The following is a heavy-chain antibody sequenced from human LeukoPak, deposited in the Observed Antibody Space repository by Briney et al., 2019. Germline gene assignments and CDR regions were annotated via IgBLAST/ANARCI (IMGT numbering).Heavy chain of an antibody. CDR3: ARGGGYDWGAFDY. V-gene: IGHV4-30-2*01. J-gene: IGHJ4*02. CDR2: IYHSGST. CDR1: GGSISSGGYY. D-gene: IGHD5-12*01. Sequence: SETLSLTCTVSGGSISSGGYYWSWIRQPPGKGLEWIGYIYHSGSTYYNPSLKSRVTISVDRSKNQFSLKLSSVTAADTAVYYCARGGGYDWGAFDYWGQGTLVTVSS.